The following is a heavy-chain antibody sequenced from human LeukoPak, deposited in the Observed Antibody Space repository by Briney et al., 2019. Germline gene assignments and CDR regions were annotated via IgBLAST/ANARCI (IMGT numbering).Heavy chain of an antibody. Sequence: PGGSLRLSCAASGFTFSSYAMSWVRQAPGNGLEWVSNINGSGSSTYYADSVKGRLTISRDNAKNTLYLQMSSLRAEDTAVYYCAKVRGSNWDPFDYWGQETLVTVSS. CDR3: AKVRGSNWDPFDY. CDR2: INGSGSST. D-gene: IGHD1-1*01. J-gene: IGHJ4*02. V-gene: IGHV3-23*01. CDR1: GFTFSSYA.